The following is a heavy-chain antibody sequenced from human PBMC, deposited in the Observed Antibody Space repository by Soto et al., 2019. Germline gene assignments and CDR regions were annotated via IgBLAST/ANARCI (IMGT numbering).Heavy chain of an antibody. Sequence: GGSLRLSCAASGFTFSSYAMSWVRQAPGKGLEWVSAISGSGGSTYYADSVKGRFTISRDNSKNTLYLQMNSLRAEDTAVYYCAKALFSESDYYYYYGMDVWGQGTTVTVSS. CDR3: AKALFSESDYYYYYGMDV. CDR1: GFTFSSYA. CDR2: ISGSGGST. J-gene: IGHJ6*02. V-gene: IGHV3-23*01.